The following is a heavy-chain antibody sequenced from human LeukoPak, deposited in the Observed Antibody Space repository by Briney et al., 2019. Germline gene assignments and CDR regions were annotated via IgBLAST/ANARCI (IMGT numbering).Heavy chain of an antibody. CDR3: ARDLQARSGGIAAAFDI. CDR1: GFTFTIYG. CDR2: IRNDGSNK. V-gene: IGHV3-30*02. J-gene: IGHJ3*02. Sequence: PGGSLRLSCAASGFTFTIYGMHWVRQAPGKGLEGVAFIRNDGSNKYYADSVKGRFTISRDNSKNTLYLQMNSLRAEDTAVYYCARDLQARSGGIAAAFDIWGQGTMVTVSS. D-gene: IGHD4-23*01.